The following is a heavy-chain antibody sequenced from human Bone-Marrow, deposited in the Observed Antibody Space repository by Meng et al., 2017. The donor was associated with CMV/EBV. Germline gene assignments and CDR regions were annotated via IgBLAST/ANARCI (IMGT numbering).Heavy chain of an antibody. J-gene: IGHJ4*02. CDR3: ARDGVRGLDY. CDR1: GFTFSSYA. D-gene: IGHD3-10*01. V-gene: IGHV3-23*01. CDR2: ISGSGGST. Sequence: GGSLRLSCAASGFTFSSYAMSWVRQAPGKGLEWVSAISGSGGSTYYADSVKGRFTISRDNSKNTLYVQMNSLRAEDTALYYCARDGVRGLDYWGQGTLVTVSS.